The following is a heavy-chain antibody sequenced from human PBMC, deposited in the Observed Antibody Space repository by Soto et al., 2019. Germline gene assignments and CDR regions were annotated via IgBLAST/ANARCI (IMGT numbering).Heavy chain of an antibody. CDR3: ARDGGSSVFGY. CDR2: IIPILGIA. Sequence: QVQLVQSGAEVKKPGSSVKVSCKASGGTFSSYTISWVRQAPGQRLEWMGRIIPILGIANYAQKFQGRVTSTADKSTSTAYMEMSSMRSEDTAVYYCARDGGSSVFGYWGQGTLVTVSS. CDR1: GGTFSSYT. D-gene: IGHD1-26*01. J-gene: IGHJ4*02. V-gene: IGHV1-69*08.